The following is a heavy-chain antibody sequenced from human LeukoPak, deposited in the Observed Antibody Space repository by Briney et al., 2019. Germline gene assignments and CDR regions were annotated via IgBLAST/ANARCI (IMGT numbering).Heavy chain of an antibody. V-gene: IGHV3-23*01. D-gene: IGHD3-16*01. CDR2: ISGSGGST. J-gene: IGHJ4*02. CDR3: ANDLPEEGGYFDY. CDR1: GFTFSSYS. Sequence: PGGSLRLSCAASGFTFSSYSMNWVRQAPGKGLEWVSAISGSGGSTYYADSVKGRFTISRDNSKNTLYLQMNSLRAEDTAVYYCANDLPEEGGYFDYWGQGTLVTVSS.